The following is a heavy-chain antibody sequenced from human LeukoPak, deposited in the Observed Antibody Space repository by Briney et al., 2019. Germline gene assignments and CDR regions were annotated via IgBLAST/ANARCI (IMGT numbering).Heavy chain of an antibody. CDR3: VNRGGLLLYFIY. Sequence: GGSLRLSCSASGFTFSSYAMYWVRQAPGKGLEYVSGISSNGGSTYYADSVKGRFTISRDNSKNTLYLQMSSLRAEDTAVYYCVNRGGLLLYFIYWSQGTLVTVSS. CDR1: GFTFSSYA. D-gene: IGHD3-22*01. V-gene: IGHV3-64D*06. J-gene: IGHJ4*02. CDR2: ISSNGGST.